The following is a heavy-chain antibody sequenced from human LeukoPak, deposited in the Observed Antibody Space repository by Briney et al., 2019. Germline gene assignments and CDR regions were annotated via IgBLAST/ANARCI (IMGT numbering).Heavy chain of an antibody. Sequence: GGSLRLSCAASGFTFRSYEMNWVRQAPGKGLEWVSYISGGGSTTYYADSVKGRFTISRDNSKNTLYLQMNSLRAEDTAVYYCAKERIVGAKVSGYWGQGTLVTVSS. CDR1: GFTFRSYE. J-gene: IGHJ4*02. CDR3: AKERIVGAKVSGY. V-gene: IGHV3-23*01. CDR2: ISGGGSTT. D-gene: IGHD1-26*01.